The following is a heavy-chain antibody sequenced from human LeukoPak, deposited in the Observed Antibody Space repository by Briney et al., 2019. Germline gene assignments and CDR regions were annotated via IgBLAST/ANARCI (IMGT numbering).Heavy chain of an antibody. V-gene: IGHV3-43*02. CDR1: GFTFDDYA. CDR2: ISGDGGST. CDR3: AKSVVPAAWGYYYGMDV. Sequence: PGGSLRLSCAASGFTFDDYAMHWVRQAPGKGLEWVSLISGDGGSTYYADSVKGRFTISRDNSKNSLYLQMNSLRTEDTALYYCAKSVVPAAWGYYYGMDVWGQGTTVTVSS. J-gene: IGHJ6*02. D-gene: IGHD2-2*01.